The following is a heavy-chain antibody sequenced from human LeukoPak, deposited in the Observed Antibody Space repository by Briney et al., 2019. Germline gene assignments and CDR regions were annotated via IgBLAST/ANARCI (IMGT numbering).Heavy chain of an antibody. Sequence: SETLSLTCTVSGGSISSGDYYWSWIRQPPGKGLEWIGYIYYSGSTYYNPSLKSRVTISVDTSKNQFSLKLSSVTAADTAVYYCARDAGLRYYDLWGQGTLVTVSS. V-gene: IGHV4-30-4*01. CDR2: IYYSGST. D-gene: IGHD3-10*01. J-gene: IGHJ4*02. CDR1: GGSISSGDYY. CDR3: ARDAGLRYYDL.